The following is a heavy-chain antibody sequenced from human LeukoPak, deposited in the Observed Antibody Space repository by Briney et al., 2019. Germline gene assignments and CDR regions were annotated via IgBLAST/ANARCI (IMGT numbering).Heavy chain of an antibody. D-gene: IGHD3-3*01. CDR3: ARGITISRGGFDY. CDR1: GFTFSTYN. Sequence: GGSLRLSCAASGFTFSTYNMNWVRQAPGKGLEWVSSITSSSSYIYYADSVKGRFTISRDNAKSSLYLQMNSLRDEDTAVYYCARGITISRGGFDYWGQGTLVTVSS. V-gene: IGHV3-21*01. J-gene: IGHJ4*02. CDR2: ITSSSSYI.